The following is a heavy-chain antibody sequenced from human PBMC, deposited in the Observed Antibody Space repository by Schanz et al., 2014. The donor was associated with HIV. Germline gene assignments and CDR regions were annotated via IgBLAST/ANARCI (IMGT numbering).Heavy chain of an antibody. Sequence: QVQLVESGGGVVQPGRSLKLSCVASGIPFNSYGMHWVRQAPGKGRKWVEVTSYDGIKKNFADSVKGRFTISRDNTKNSLYLQMNSLRAEDTAVYYCARGRFLERGGMDVWGQGTSVTVSS. CDR1: GIPFNSYG. CDR3: ARGRFLERGGMDV. J-gene: IGHJ6*02. D-gene: IGHD3-3*01. CDR2: TSYDGIKK. V-gene: IGHV3-30*03.